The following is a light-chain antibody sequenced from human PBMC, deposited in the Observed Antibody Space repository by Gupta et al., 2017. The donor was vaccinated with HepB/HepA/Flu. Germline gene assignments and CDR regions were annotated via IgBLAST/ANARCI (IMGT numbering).Light chain of an antibody. CDR2: KAS. CDR3: QQYNGYPFT. J-gene: IGKJ3*01. CDR1: QSLSNW. Sequence: DIQMTQSPSTLSASVGDRVTITCRASQSLSNWLAWYQQKPGKAPKLLIYKASSLESGVPSRFSGSGSGTEFTLTISSLQPDDFATYYCQQYNGYPFTFGPGTRVDIK. V-gene: IGKV1-5*03.